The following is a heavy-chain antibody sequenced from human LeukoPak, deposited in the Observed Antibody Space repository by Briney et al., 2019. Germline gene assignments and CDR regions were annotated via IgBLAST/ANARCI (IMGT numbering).Heavy chain of an antibody. CDR3: ARGGRGSAAVVAPRSFDI. D-gene: IGHD3-22*01. V-gene: IGHV3-53*01. CDR1: GFTVSSTH. J-gene: IGHJ3*02. CDR2: TYTGGNS. Sequence: GGSLRLSCEASGFTVSSTHMVWVRRAPGKGLEWVSVTYTGGNSYYAGSVQGRFIISRGISKNTLYLQMNNLRAEDSALYYCARGGRGSAAVVAPRSFDIWGQGTMVTVSS.